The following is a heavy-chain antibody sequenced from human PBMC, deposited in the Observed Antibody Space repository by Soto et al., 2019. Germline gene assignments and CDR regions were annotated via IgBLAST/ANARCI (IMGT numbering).Heavy chain of an antibody. Sequence: EVHLVESGGGLVQSGGSLRLSCAASGFTFSNHWMTWVRQAPGKGLEWVASVKQDGSEIYYGDSVKGRFTISRDNAKNSLFLQLNSLRAEDTAMSYCARDPGISSGLYSSDYWGQGTLVTVSS. V-gene: IGHV3-7*05. J-gene: IGHJ4*02. D-gene: IGHD6-19*01. CDR1: GFTFSNHW. CDR3: ARDPGISSGLYSSDY. CDR2: VKQDGSEI.